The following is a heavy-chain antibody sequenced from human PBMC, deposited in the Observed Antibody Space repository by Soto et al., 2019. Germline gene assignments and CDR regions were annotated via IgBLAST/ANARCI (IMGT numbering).Heavy chain of an antibody. CDR1: GFTFSSYG. J-gene: IGHJ5*02. D-gene: IGHD6-13*01. V-gene: IGHV3-30*18. CDR3: AKDSWGIAGA. CDR2: ISYDGSNK. Sequence: GGSLRISCAASGFTFSSYGMHWVRQAPGKGLEWVAVISYDGSNKYYADSVKGRFTISRDNSKNTLYLQMNSLRAEDTAVYYCAKDSWGIAGAWGQGTLVTVSS.